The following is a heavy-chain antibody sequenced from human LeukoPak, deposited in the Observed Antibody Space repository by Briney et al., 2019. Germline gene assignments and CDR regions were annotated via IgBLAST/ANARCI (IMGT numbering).Heavy chain of an antibody. CDR1: GGSISSSSYY. CDR3: ARHCSSTSCYYASDY. Sequence: SETLSLTCTVSGGSISSSSYYWGWIRQPPGKGLEWIGSIYHSGSTYYNPSLKSRVTISVDTSKNQFSLKLSSVTAADTAVYYCARHCSSTSCYYASDYWGQGTLVTVSS. V-gene: IGHV4-39*01. J-gene: IGHJ4*02. D-gene: IGHD2-2*01. CDR2: IYHSGST.